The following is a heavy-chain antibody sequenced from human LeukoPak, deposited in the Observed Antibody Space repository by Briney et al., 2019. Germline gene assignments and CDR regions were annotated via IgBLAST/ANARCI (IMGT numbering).Heavy chain of an antibody. CDR2: IYHSGST. CDR1: GGSISSSNW. CDR3: ARAPTGGYSPFDY. J-gene: IGHJ4*02. V-gene: IGHV4-4*02. D-gene: IGHD5-12*01. Sequence: SGTLSLTCAVSGGSISSSNWWSRVRQPPGKGLEWIGEIYHSGSTNYNPSLKSRVTISVDKSKNQFSLKLSSVTAADTAVYYCARAPTGGYSPFDYWGQGTLVTVSS.